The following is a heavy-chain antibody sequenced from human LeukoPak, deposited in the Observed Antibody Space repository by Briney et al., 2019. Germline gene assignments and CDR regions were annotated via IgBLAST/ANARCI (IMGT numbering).Heavy chain of an antibody. CDR3: ARDAVPTTVSRDNWFDP. V-gene: IGHV1-18*01. D-gene: IGHD4-11*01. J-gene: IGHJ5*02. CDR1: GYTFTSYG. CDR2: ISAYNGNT. Sequence: GASVKVSCKASGYTFTSYGISWVRQAPGQGLEWMGWISAYNGNTNYAQKLQGRVTMTTDTSTSTAYMELRSLRSDDTAVYYCARDAVPTTVSRDNWFDPWGQGTRVTVSS.